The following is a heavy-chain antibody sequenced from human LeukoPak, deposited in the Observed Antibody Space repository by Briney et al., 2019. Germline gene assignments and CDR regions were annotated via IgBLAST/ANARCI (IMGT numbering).Heavy chain of an antibody. Sequence: GGSLRLSCAASGFTFSNYAMTWVRQAPGKGLEWVSILSDSGVYTYYADSVKGRFTISRDNSKNSLYLQMNSLRTEDTAVYYCARDSGYPDYWGQGTLVTVSS. CDR3: ARDSGYPDY. V-gene: IGHV3-23*01. CDR1: GFTFSNYA. J-gene: IGHJ4*02. D-gene: IGHD5-12*01. CDR2: LSDSGVYT.